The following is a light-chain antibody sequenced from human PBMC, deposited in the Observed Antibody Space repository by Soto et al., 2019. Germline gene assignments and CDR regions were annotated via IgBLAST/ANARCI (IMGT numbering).Light chain of an antibody. CDR2: AGS. Sequence: EIVLTQSPGTLSVSPGDRVTLSCRASQSISINLAWYQHKPGQAPRLLIHAGSTRATGIPARISGSGSGTEFTLTISSLQSEDSAVYYCQHYGSSPPYTFGQGTKLKIK. V-gene: IGKV3D-15*01. J-gene: IGKJ2*01. CDR1: QSISIN. CDR3: QHYGSSPPYT.